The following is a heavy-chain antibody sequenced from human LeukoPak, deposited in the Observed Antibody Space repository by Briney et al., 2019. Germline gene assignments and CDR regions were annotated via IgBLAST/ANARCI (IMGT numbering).Heavy chain of an antibody. Sequence: ASVKVSCKASGGTFSSYAISWVRQAPGQGLEWMGGIIPIFGTANYAQKFQGRVTITADESTSTAYMELSGLRSEDTAVYYCARNKYSSSWYRYFDYWGQGTLVTVSS. CDR1: GGTFSSYA. CDR2: IIPIFGTA. CDR3: ARNKYSSSWYRYFDY. V-gene: IGHV1-69*13. D-gene: IGHD6-13*01. J-gene: IGHJ4*02.